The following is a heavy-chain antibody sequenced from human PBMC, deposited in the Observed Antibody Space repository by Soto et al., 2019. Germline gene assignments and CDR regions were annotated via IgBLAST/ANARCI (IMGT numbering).Heavy chain of an antibody. CDR1: GYTFNSYG. CDR2: ISAYNDST. CDR3: ARESPPADY. J-gene: IGHJ4*02. V-gene: IGHV1-18*01. Sequence: QVQLVQSGAEVKQPGASVKVSCKASGYTFNSYGISWVRQAPGQGREWMGWISAYNDSTNYAQNLQGRVTMTTDTSTSTAYMELRILRSDDTAVYYCARESPPADYWGQGTLVTVSS.